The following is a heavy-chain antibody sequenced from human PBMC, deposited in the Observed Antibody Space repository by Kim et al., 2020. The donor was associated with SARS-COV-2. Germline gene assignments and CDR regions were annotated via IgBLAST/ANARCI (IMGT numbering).Heavy chain of an antibody. V-gene: IGHV3-15*01. J-gene: IGHJ4*02. CDR1: GLRFSNAW. Sequence: GGSLRLSCAASGLRFSNAWMSWVRQAPGKGLEWIGRIKSKTDGGTIDYIALVEGRFTISRDDSKNTLYLQMNSLKTEDTAVYYCTTGTRPYWGQGTLVTVSS. CDR2: IKSKTDGGTI. CDR3: TTGTRPY. D-gene: IGHD3-10*01.